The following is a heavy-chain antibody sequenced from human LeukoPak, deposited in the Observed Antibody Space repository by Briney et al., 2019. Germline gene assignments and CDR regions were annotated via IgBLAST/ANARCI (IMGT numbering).Heavy chain of an antibody. D-gene: IGHD4-17*01. CDR2: ISSGSSAI. V-gene: IGHV3-21*01. CDR3: ARGHTAVTRHFDF. J-gene: IGHJ4*02. Sequence: PGGSLRLSCEASGFTFTTYSMTWVRQAPGEGLERVSIISSGSSAIFSADALKGRFTISRDDAKNLLYLDMNSLRAEDTAVYYCARGHTAVTRHFDFWGQGTLVTVSS. CDR1: GFTFTTYS.